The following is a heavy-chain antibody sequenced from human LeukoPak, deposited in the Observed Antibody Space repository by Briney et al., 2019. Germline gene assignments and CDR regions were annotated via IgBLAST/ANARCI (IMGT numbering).Heavy chain of an antibody. CDR2: IYHSGST. V-gene: IGHV4-38-2*02. J-gene: IGHJ6*03. CDR1: GYSISSGYC. Sequence: SETLSLTCTVSGYSISSGYCWGWIRQPPGKGLEWIGSIYHSGSTNYNPSLKSRVTISVDTSKNQFSLKLSSVTAADTAVYYCARSSGLYYYYYMDVWGKGTTVTVSS. D-gene: IGHD7-27*01. CDR3: ARSSGLYYYYYMDV.